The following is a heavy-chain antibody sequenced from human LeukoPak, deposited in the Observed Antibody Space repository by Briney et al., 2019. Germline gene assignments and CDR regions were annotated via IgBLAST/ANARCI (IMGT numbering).Heavy chain of an antibody. CDR1: GFTFSSYG. D-gene: IGHD3-3*01. J-gene: IGHJ4*02. CDR2: IRYDGSNK. CDR3: AKGEYDFWSGYHTPYYFDY. V-gene: IGHV3-30*02. Sequence: GGSLRLSCAASGFTFSSYGMHWVRQAPGKGLEWVAFIRYDGSNKYYADSVKGRFTISRDNSKNTLYLQMNSLRAEDTAVYYCAKGEYDFWSGYHTPYYFDYWGQGTLVTVSS.